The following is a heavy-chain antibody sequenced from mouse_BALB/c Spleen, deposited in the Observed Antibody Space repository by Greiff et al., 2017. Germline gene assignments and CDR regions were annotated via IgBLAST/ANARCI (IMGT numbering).Heavy chain of an antibody. V-gene: IGHV14-1*02. CDR1: GYSFTSYW. Sequence: VQLQQPGAELVRPGASVKLSCKASGYSFTSYWMNWVKQRPGQGLEWIGRIDPANGNTKYDPKFQGKATITADTSSNTAYLQLSSLTSEDTAVYYCGPSYYGYEGGYAMDYWGQGTSVTVSS. D-gene: IGHD1-2*01. CDR2: IDPANGNT. CDR3: GPSYYGYEGGYAMDY. J-gene: IGHJ4*01.